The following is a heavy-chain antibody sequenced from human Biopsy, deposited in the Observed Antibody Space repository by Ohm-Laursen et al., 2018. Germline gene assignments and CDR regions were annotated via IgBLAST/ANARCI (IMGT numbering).Heavy chain of an antibody. CDR2: ISPKSGDT. V-gene: IGHV1-2*02. J-gene: IGHJ4*02. CDR1: GFSFTGYY. Sequence: GSSVKVSCNASGFSFTGYYIHWVRQAPGQGLEWMGWISPKSGDTNYAHKFQGNITMTRDTSMSTAYMEMSRLRCDDTAVYYCALQSVAQMKNFDYWGQGTLVTVSS. D-gene: IGHD6-19*01. CDR3: ALQSVAQMKNFDY.